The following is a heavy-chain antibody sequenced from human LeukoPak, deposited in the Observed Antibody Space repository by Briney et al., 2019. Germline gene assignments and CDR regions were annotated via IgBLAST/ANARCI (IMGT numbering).Heavy chain of an antibody. CDR2: INHSGST. V-gene: IGHV4-34*01. D-gene: IGHD3-9*01. J-gene: IGHJ4*02. CDR3: ARREYDILTGYHLIDY. CDR1: GGSFSGYY. Sequence: SEILSLTCAVYGGSFSGYYWSWIRQPPGKGLEWIGEINHSGSTNYNPSLKSRVTISVDTSKNQFSLRLSSVTAADTAVYYCARREYDILTGYHLIDYWGQGTLVTVSS.